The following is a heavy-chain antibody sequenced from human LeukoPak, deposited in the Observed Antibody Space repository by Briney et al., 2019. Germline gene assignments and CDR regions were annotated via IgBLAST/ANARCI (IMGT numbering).Heavy chain of an antibody. Sequence: PGGSLRLSCAASGFTFSSYEMNWVRQAPGKGLEWVSYISSSGSTIYYADSVKGRFTISRDNAKNSLYLQMNSLRAEDMAVYYCARGYDGYVWGSYRLDYFDYWGQGTLVTVSS. CDR3: ARGYDGYVWGSYRLDYFDY. D-gene: IGHD3-16*02. CDR1: GFTFSSYE. J-gene: IGHJ4*02. V-gene: IGHV3-48*03. CDR2: ISSSGSTI.